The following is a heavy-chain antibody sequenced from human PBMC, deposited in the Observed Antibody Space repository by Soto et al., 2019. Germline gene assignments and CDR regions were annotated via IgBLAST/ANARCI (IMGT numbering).Heavy chain of an antibody. V-gene: IGHV1-18*01. CDR3: ARTVAGYFDS. CDR1: GYSFTSSG. D-gene: IGHD6-19*01. J-gene: IGHJ4*02. CDR2: IRTYNGNT. Sequence: QVQLVQSGAEVRKPGASVKVACKAYGYSFTSSGISWVRQAPGQGPELMGWIRTYNGNTNYAQKFQGRVTMTTDTSTSTAYMDLRSLRSDDRAVYYCARTVAGYFDSWGQGTLVTVSS.